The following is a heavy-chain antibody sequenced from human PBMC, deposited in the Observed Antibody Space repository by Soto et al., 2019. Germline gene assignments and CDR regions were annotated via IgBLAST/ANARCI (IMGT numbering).Heavy chain of an antibody. Sequence: SETLSLTCTVSGGSISGHYWSWIRQPPGKGLEWIGYISNTGSTNYNPSLKSRVTISADTAKNRFSLKLISVTATDTAVYYCARVADSSGYPLDYWGQGTLVTVSS. CDR2: ISNTGST. J-gene: IGHJ4*02. CDR1: GGSISGHY. CDR3: ARVADSSGYPLDY. V-gene: IGHV4-59*11. D-gene: IGHD3-22*01.